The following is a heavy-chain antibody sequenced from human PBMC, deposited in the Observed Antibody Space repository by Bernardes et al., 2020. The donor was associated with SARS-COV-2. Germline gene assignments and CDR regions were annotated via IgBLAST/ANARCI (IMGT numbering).Heavy chain of an antibody. CDR3: AKRGTERYFDW. D-gene: IGHD2-8*02. CDR1: GFTYSTYA. CDR2: ISDNGGAT. J-gene: IGHJ4*02. V-gene: IGHV3-23*01. Sequence: GGSLRLSCAASGFTYSTYAMSWVRQAPGKGLEWVSSISDNGGATFYADSLKGRFTISRDNSRNTLYLQMNRLRAEDMAIYYCAKRGTERYFDWWGQGTLVTVSP.